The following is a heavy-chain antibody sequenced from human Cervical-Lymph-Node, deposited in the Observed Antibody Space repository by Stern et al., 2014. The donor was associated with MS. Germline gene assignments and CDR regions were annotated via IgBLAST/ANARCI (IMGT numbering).Heavy chain of an antibody. J-gene: IGHJ4*02. V-gene: IGHV5-51*01. CDR3: AGRYSSSPLGGFHPADF. D-gene: IGHD6-6*01. CDR1: GYSFTSYW. CDR2: IYLGDSDT. Sequence: VQLVQSGAEVKKPGESLKISCKGSGYSFTSYWIGWVRQMPGKGLEWMGIIYLGDSDTTYSQSFQGQDTIAADKSIRPAYLQWGSLKAAGPAMYYWAGRYSSSPLGGFHPADFWGQGTLVTVSS.